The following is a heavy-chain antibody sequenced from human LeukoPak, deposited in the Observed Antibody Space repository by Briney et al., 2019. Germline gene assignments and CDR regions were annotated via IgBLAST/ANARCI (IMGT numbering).Heavy chain of an antibody. CDR2: TYYRSTWYN. D-gene: IGHD2-2*01. CDR1: GDSVSSNSVT. V-gene: IGHV6-1*01. J-gene: IGHJ5*02. Sequence: SQTLSLTCAVSGDSVSSNSVTWNWIRQSPSRGLEWLGRTYYRSTWYNDYAVSVRGRITVNPDTSKNQFSLHLNSVTPEDTAVYYCARRLSQYDCFDPWGQGILVTVSS. CDR3: ARRLSQYDCFDP.